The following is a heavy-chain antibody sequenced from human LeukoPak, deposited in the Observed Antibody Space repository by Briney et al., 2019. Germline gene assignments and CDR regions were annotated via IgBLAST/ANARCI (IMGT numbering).Heavy chain of an antibody. CDR2: IIPILGIA. CDR3: ARDSGVIAAAVYDY. J-gene: IGHJ4*02. Sequence: SVKVSCKASGGTFGSYAISWVRQAPGQGLEWMGSIIPILGIANYAQKFQGRVTITADKSTSTAYMELTSLRSEDTAVYYCARDSGVIAAAVYDYWCQGTLVTVSS. D-gene: IGHD6-13*01. V-gene: IGHV1-69*04. CDR1: GGTFGSYA.